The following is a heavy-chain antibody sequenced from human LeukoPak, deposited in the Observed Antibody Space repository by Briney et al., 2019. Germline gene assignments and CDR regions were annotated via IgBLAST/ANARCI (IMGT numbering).Heavy chain of an antibody. CDR3: ARDQYERESTSCSY. Sequence: PGRSLRLSCAASGFTFSSYAMHWVRQAPGKGLEWVAVISYDGSNKYYADSVKGRFTISRDNSKNTLCLQMNSLRAEDTAVYYCARDQYERESTSCSYWGQGTLVTVSS. CDR1: GFTFSSYA. CDR2: ISYDGSNK. D-gene: IGHD2-2*01. V-gene: IGHV3-30-3*01. J-gene: IGHJ4*02.